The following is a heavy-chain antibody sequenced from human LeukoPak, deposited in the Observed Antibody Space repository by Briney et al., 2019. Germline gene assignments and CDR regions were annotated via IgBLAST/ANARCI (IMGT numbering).Heavy chain of an antibody. CDR3: ARFRASEAYYYGSGSYHTPRAFDY. J-gene: IGHJ4*02. V-gene: IGHV4-59*01. CDR2: IYYSGST. Sequence: SETLSLTCTVSGGSISSYYWSWIRQPPGKGLEWIGYIYYSGSTNYNPSLKSRVTISVDTSKNQFSLKLSSVTAADTAVYYCARFRASEAYYYGSGSYHTPRAFDYWGQGTLVTVSS. D-gene: IGHD3-10*01. CDR1: GGSISSYY.